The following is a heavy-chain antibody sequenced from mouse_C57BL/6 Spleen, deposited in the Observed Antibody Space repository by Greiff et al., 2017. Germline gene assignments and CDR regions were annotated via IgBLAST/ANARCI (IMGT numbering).Heavy chain of an antibody. CDR3: TRRALLNYAMDY. D-gene: IGHD2-10*01. CDR1: GYTFTSYW. J-gene: IGHJ4*01. V-gene: IGHV1-5*01. CDR2: IYPGNSDT. Sequence: EVQLQQSGTVLARPGASVKMSCKTSGYTFTSYWMHWVKQRPGQGLEWIGAIYPGNSDTSYNQKFKGKAKLTAVTSASTAYMELSSLTNEDSAVYYCTRRALLNYAMDYWGQGTSVTVSS.